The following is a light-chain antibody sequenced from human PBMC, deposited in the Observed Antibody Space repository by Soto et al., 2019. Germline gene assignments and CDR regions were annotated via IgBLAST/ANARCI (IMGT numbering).Light chain of an antibody. J-gene: IGKJ1*01. CDR3: QQYGSSPRT. CDR2: GAS. Sequence: ELVLTQSPDTLSLSPGARATLSCRASHSVTSGYLAWYQQKPGQAPSLLIYGASSRATGIPDRFSGSGSGRDITLTISRLAPADFAVYYCQQYGSSPRTFGQGTKVEIK. V-gene: IGKV3-20*01. CDR1: HSVTSGY.